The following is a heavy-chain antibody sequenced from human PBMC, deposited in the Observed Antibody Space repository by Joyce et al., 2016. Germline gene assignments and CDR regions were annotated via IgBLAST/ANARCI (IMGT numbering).Heavy chain of an antibody. CDR2: IYWDDDK. CDR1: GFSLSTRGVG. CDR3: AHRPNSGYDPSAFDF. J-gene: IGHJ4*02. V-gene: IGHV2-5*02. Sequence: QITLKESGPTLVKPTQTLTLTCAFSGFSLSTRGVGVGWIRQPPGKALEWRALIYWDDDKRYSPSLKSRLTITKDTSRNQAVLTMTNMDPVDTATYYCAHRPNSGYDPSAFDFWGQGTLVTVSS. D-gene: IGHD5-12*01.